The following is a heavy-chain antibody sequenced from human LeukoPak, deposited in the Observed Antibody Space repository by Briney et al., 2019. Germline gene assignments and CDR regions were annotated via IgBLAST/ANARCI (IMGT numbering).Heavy chain of an antibody. Sequence: SETLSLTCTVSGGSISSYYWSWIRQPPGRGLEWIGYIYYSGSTNYNPSLKSRVTISIDTSKNQFSLKLSSVTAADTAVYYCARDVWFGERNFDYWGQGTLVTVSS. CDR3: ARDVWFGERNFDY. CDR1: GGSISSYY. J-gene: IGHJ4*02. V-gene: IGHV4-59*01. CDR2: IYYSGST. D-gene: IGHD3-10*01.